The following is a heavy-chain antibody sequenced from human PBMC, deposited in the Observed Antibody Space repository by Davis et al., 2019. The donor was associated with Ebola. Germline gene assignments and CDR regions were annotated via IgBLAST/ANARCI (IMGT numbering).Heavy chain of an antibody. Sequence: ASVKVSCKASGYTFTGYYMHWVRQAPGPGLEWMGRINPNSGGTNYAQKFQGRVTMTRDTSISTAYMELSRLRSDDTAVYYCARVKWLVLHRGPFDYWGQGTLVTVSS. V-gene: IGHV1-2*06. CDR1: GYTFTGYY. J-gene: IGHJ4*02. D-gene: IGHD6-19*01. CDR2: INPNSGGT. CDR3: ARVKWLVLHRGPFDY.